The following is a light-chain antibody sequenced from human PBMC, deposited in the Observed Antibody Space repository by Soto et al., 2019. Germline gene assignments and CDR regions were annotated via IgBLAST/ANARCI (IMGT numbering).Light chain of an antibody. J-gene: IGKJ1*01. CDR2: AAS. CDR3: QQGYSNPWT. CDR1: QTVSTY. V-gene: IGKV1-39*01. Sequence: DIQMPQSPSSLSASIGDRVTITCRASQTVSTYLHWYQQKPGKAPKLLIYAASNLQSGVPSRFSGSGSGTNFTLSLNSLQPEDFATYYCQQGYSNPWTFGQGTKVDIK.